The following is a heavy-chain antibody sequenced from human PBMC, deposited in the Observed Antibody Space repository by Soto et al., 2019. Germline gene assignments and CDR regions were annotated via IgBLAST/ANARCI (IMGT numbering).Heavy chain of an antibody. CDR3: ARHGLAYCGGDCPNWFDP. CDR1: GGSISSSSYY. V-gene: IGHV4-39*01. J-gene: IGHJ5*02. CDR2: IYYSGST. Sequence: QLQLQESGPGLVKPSETLSLTCTVSGGSISSSSYYWGWIRQPPGKGLEWIGSIYYSGSTYYNPSLKSRVTISVDTSKNQFSLKLSSVTASDTAVYYCARHGLAYCGGDCPNWFDPWGQGTLVTVSS. D-gene: IGHD2-21*02.